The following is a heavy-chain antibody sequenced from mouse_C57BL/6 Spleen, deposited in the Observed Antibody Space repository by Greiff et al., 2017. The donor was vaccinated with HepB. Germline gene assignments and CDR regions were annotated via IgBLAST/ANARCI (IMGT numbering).Heavy chain of an antibody. CDR2: IYPGDGDT. Sequence: QVHVKQSGPELVKPGASVKISCKASGYAFSSSWMNWVKQRPGKGLEWIGRIYPGDGDTNYNGKFKGKATLTADKSSSTAYMQLSSLTSEDSAVYFCARSPAGWYFDVWGTVTTVTVSS. CDR3: ARSPAGWYFDV. V-gene: IGHV1-82*01. D-gene: IGHD1-2*01. J-gene: IGHJ1*03. CDR1: GYAFSSSW.